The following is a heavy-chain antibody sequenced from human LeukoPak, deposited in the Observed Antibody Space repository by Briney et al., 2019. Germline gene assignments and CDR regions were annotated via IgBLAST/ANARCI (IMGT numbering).Heavy chain of an antibody. CDR1: GGSISNGDYY. J-gene: IGHJ4*02. Sequence: SETLFLTCTVSGGSISNGDYYWSWIRQHPGKGLEWIGYIYYSGSTYYNPSLKSRVAISVDTSKNQFSLKLSSVTAADTAVYYCARGAYYYEDWGQGTLVTVSS. D-gene: IGHD3-22*01. CDR2: IYYSGST. CDR3: ARGAYYYED. V-gene: IGHV4-31*03.